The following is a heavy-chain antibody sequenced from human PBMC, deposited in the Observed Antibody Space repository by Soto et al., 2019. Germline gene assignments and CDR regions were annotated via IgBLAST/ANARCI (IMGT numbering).Heavy chain of an antibody. CDR2: ISSSGSYI. J-gene: IGHJ5*02. D-gene: IGHD5-18*01. V-gene: IGHV3-21*01. CDR1: GFTFSSYT. Sequence: GGSLRLSCAASGFTFSSYTMNWVRQAPGKGLEWVSSISSSGSYIHYADSVKGRFTISRDNAENSLFLQMDSLRAEDTAVYYCARDVETSMDGLNYFDPWGQGTLVTVSS. CDR3: ARDVETSMDGLNYFDP.